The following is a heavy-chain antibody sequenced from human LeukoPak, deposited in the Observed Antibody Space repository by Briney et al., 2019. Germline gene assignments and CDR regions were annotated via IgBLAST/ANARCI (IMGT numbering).Heavy chain of an antibody. CDR2: IFPSSVEI. V-gene: IGHV3-23*01. J-gene: IGHJ4*02. D-gene: IGHD5-18*01. Sequence: GGSLRLSCAASGFTFSNYGMSWVRQAPGKGLEWVSTIFPSSVEIHYADSVKGRFTISRDNSRSTLSLQMDSLRAEDTATYYCATYRQIQVPFEFWGQGTLVTVSS. CDR1: GFTFSNYG. CDR3: ATYRQIQVPFEF.